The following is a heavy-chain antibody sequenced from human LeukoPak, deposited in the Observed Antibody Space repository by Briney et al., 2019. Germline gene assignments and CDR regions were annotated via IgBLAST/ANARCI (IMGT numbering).Heavy chain of an antibody. CDR1: GFTFSDYY. D-gene: IGHD6-13*01. Sequence: GGSLRLSCVASGFTFSDYYMSWIRQAPGKGLEWVSYISSCSDYTNYADSVRGRFTISRDNAKNSLYLQMNSLRAEDTAVYYCARPPYSSSWDPGWFDPWGQGTLITASS. V-gene: IGHV3-11*06. CDR2: ISSCSDYT. CDR3: ARPPYSSSWDPGWFDP. J-gene: IGHJ5*02.